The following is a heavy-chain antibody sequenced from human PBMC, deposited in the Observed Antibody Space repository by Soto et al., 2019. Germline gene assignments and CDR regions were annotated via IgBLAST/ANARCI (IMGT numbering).Heavy chain of an antibody. Sequence: PSETLSLFCTVSGGSISSYYWSWIRQPPGKGLEWIGYIYYSGSTNYNPSLKSRVTISVDTSKNQFSLKLSSVTAADTAVYYCAREDYGGNSYFDYWGQGTLVTVSS. J-gene: IGHJ4*02. CDR1: GGSISSYY. V-gene: IGHV4-59*01. D-gene: IGHD4-17*01. CDR2: IYYSGST. CDR3: AREDYGGNSYFDY.